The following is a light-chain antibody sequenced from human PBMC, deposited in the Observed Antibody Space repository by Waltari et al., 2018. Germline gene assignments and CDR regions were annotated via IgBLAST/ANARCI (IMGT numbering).Light chain of an antibody. CDR2: EVN. J-gene: IGLJ3*02. V-gene: IGLV2-23*02. CDR3: SSYTTHTPVV. Sequence: QSALTQPASVSGSPGQSITISCTGTSHDVGLYNLVSWYQHHPGKVPTLIIYEVNRRPSGVSNRFSGSKSGNTASLTVSGLLAEDEADYFCSSYTTHTPVVFGGGTKLTVL. CDR1: SHDVGLYNL.